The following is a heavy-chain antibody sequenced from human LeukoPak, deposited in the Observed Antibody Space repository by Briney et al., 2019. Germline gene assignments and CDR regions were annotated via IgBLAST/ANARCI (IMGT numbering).Heavy chain of an antibody. D-gene: IGHD3-3*01. CDR1: GGSISSYY. Sequence: PSETLSLTCTVSGGSISSYYWSWIRQPPGKGLEWIGYIYTSGSTNYNPSLKSRVTISVDTSKNHFSLKLSSVTAADTAVYYCARQNSGYYEYYFDYWGQGTLVTVSS. CDR3: ARQNSGYYEYYFDY. CDR2: IYTSGST. V-gene: IGHV4-4*09. J-gene: IGHJ4*02.